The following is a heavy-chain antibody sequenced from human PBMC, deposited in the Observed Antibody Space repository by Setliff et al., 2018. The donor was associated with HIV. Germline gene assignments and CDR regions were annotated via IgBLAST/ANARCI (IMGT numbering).Heavy chain of an antibody. J-gene: IGHJ6*02. D-gene: IGHD3-10*01. CDR3: ARVRAPPYYYYGMDV. CDR2: IYTSGST. CDR1: GGSISSGSYY. V-gene: IGHV4-61*02. Sequence: KTSETLSLTCTVSGGSISSGSYYWSWIRQPAGKGLEWIGRIYTSGSTNYNPSLKSRVTISVDTSKNQFSLKLSSVTAADTAVYYCARVRAPPYYYYGMDVWGQGTTVTVSS.